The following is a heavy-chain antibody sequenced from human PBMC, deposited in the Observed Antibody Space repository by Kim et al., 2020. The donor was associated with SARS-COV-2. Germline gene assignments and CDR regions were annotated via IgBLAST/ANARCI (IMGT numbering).Heavy chain of an antibody. V-gene: IGHV3-7*03. CDR2: IKQDGSEK. Sequence: GGSLRLSCAASGFTFSSYWMSWVRQAPGKGLEWVANIKQDGSEKYYVDSVKGRFTISRDNAKNSLYLQMNSLRAEDTAVYYCASSFNYYDSSGYYGYFQHWGQGTLVTVSS. CDR3: ASSFNYYDSSGYYGYFQH. J-gene: IGHJ1*01. CDR1: GFTFSSYW. D-gene: IGHD3-22*01.